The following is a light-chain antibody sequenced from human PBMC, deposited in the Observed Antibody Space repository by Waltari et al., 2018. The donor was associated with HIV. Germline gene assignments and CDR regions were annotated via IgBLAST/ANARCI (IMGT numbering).Light chain of an antibody. CDR1: GSNIGQTS. Sequence: QSALTQPPSVSAAPGQRVTIACSGYGSNIGQTSVSWYQHAPGTAPRLVICDNNSRPSWIPDRFSASKSGTSATLAITGLQAGDEAAYFCASWDNSLTAGVFGAGTSLTVL. V-gene: IGLV1-51*01. J-gene: IGLJ2*01. CDR2: DNN. CDR3: ASWDNSLTAGV.